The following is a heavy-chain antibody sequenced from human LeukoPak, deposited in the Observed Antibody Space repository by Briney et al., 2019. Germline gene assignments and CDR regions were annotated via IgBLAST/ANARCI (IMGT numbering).Heavy chain of an antibody. D-gene: IGHD6-19*01. J-gene: IGHJ4*02. CDR2: ISYDGSDK. CDR3: ARNLERAGTRSPFDY. V-gene: IGHV3-30*04. CDR1: GFTFSTYA. Sequence: GGSLRLSCAASGFTFSTYAIHWVRQAPGKGLEWVAVISYDGSDKYYAGSVQGRFTISRDNSKNTLYLQMNSLRAEDTALYYCARNLERAGTRSPFDYWGQGTLVTVSS.